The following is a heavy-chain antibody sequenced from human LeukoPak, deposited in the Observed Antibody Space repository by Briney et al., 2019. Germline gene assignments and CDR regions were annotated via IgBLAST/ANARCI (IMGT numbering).Heavy chain of an antibody. V-gene: IGHV1-2*02. CDR1: GYTFTGYY. J-gene: IGHJ4*02. Sequence: ASVKVSCKASGYTFTGYYMHWVRQAPGQGLEWMGWINPNSGGTNYAQKFQGRVTMTRDTSISTAYMELSRLRSDDTAVYYCARVEGDSCGYYSSLVDYWGQGTLVTVSS. D-gene: IGHD3-22*01. CDR3: ARVEGDSCGYYSSLVDY. CDR2: INPNSGGT.